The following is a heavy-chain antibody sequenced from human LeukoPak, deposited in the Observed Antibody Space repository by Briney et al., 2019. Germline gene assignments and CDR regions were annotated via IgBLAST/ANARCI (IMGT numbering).Heavy chain of an antibody. CDR3: ARAIGYCSSTSCYLGAFDI. D-gene: IGHD2-2*01. CDR2: ISSSGSTI. V-gene: IGHV3-48*03. Sequence: PGGSLRLSCAASGFTFSSYEMNWVRQAPGKGLEWVSYISSSGSTIHYADSVKARFTISRDNAKNSLCLQMNSLRAEDTAVYYCARAIGYCSSTSCYLGAFDIWGQGTMVTVSS. J-gene: IGHJ3*02. CDR1: GFTFSSYE.